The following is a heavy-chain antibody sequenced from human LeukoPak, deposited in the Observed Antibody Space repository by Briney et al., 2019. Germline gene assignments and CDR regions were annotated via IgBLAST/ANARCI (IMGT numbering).Heavy chain of an antibody. CDR3: ARNRGYSAVLRRAPNWFDP. Sequence: PGGSLRLSCAASGFTVSSNYMSWDRRAPGKGLEWVSVIYSGGSTYYADSVKGRFTISRDNSKNTLYLQMNSLRAEDTAVYYCARNRGYSAVLRRAPNWFDPWGQGTLVTVSS. CDR1: GFTVSSNY. D-gene: IGHD5-18*01. CDR2: IYSGGST. J-gene: IGHJ5*02. V-gene: IGHV3-53*01.